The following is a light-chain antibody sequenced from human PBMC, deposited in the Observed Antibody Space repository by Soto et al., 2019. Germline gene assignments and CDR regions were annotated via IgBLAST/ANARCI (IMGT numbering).Light chain of an antibody. V-gene: IGLV2-8*01. CDR2: EVT. CDR1: SSDVGDNY. CDR3: SAYAGSNTLV. J-gene: IGLJ1*01. Sequence: QAALAQPPSACGSPGQSVTISCTGTSSDVGDNYVSWYQQHLGKAPKLIIYEVTLRPSGVPDRFSGSKSGNTASLTVSGLQADDEADYYCSAYAGSNTLVFGTGPKVTVL.